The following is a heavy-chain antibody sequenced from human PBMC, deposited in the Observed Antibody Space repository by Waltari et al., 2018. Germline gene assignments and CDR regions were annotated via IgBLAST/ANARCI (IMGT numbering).Heavy chain of an antibody. V-gene: IGHV4-61*02. J-gene: IGHJ4*02. CDR1: GGSISSGSYC. CDR3: ARDSPKPYCGGDCFVFDY. Sequence: QVQLQESGPGLVKPSQTLSLTCTVSGGSISSGSYCWSWFRPPAGTGLEWIGRIYTSGSTNYNPSLKSRVTISVDTSKNQFSLKLSSVTAADTAVYYCARDSPKPYCGGDCFVFDYWGQGTLVTVSS. D-gene: IGHD2-21*02. CDR2: IYTSGST.